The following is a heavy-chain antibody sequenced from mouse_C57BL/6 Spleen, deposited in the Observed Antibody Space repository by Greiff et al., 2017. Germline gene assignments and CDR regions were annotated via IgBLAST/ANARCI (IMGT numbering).Heavy chain of an antibody. CDR1: GYTFTSYW. CDR3: ARNYGSIYYFDY. J-gene: IGHJ2*01. V-gene: IGHV1-64*01. D-gene: IGHD1-1*01. CDR2: IHPNSGST. Sequence: VQLQQPGAELVKPGASVKLSCKASGYTFTSYWMHWVKQRPGQGLEWIGMIHPNSGSTNYNEKFKSKATLTVDKSSSKAYMQLSSLPSEDSAVYYCARNYGSIYYFDYWGQGTTLTVSS.